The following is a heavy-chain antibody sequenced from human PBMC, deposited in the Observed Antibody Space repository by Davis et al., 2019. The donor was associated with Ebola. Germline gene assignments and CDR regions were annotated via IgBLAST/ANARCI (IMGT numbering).Heavy chain of an antibody. D-gene: IGHD4-23*01. V-gene: IGHV3-30*03. CDR2: ISYDGSNK. CDR3: ARDDYGGYGTDV. Sequence: GESLKISCAASGFTFSSYGMHWVRQAPGKGLEWVAVISYDGSNKYYADSVKGRFTISRDNSKNTLYLQMNSLRAEDTAVYYCARDDYGGYGTDVWGQGTTVTVSS. CDR1: GFTFSSYG. J-gene: IGHJ6*02.